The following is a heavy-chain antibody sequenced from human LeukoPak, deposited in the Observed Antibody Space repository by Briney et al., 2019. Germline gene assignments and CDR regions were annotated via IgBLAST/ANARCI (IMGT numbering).Heavy chain of an antibody. J-gene: IGHJ4*02. CDR1: GYTFTSYY. D-gene: IGHD1-26*01. Sequence: ASVKVSCEASGYTFTSYYMHWVRQAPGKGLEWMGGFDPEDGETIYAQKFQGRVTMTEDTSTDTAYMELSSLRSEDTAVYYCATDLGATWNTADYWGQGTLVTVSS. CDR2: FDPEDGET. CDR3: ATDLGATWNTADY. V-gene: IGHV1-24*01.